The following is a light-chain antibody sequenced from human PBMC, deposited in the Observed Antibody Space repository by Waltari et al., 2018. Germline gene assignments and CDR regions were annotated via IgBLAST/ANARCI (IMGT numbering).Light chain of an antibody. CDR2: SNN. V-gene: IGLV1-44*01. CDR3: AAWDDSLNGWV. J-gene: IGLJ3*02. Sequence: QSVLTQPPSASGTPGQRVTISCSGSSSNIGSNTVNWYQQLPGTAPKLLISSNNQRPSGVPDRCSGSKSGTSASLAISGLQSEDDADYYCAAWDDSLNGWVFGGGTKLTVL. CDR1: SSNIGSNT.